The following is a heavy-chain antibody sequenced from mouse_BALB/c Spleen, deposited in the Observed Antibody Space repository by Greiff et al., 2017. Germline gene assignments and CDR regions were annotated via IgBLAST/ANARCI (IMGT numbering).Heavy chain of an antibody. CDR1: GFTFSSYT. J-gene: IGHJ1*01. CDR2: ISSGGSYT. Sequence: EVHLVESGGGLVKPGGSLKLSCAASGFTFSSYTMSWVRQTPEKRLEWVATISSGGSYTYYPDTVTGRFTISRDNAKNTLYLEMSSLRSEDTAMYYCARDVYYYGSSWYFDVWGAGTTVTVSS. CDR3: ARDVYYYGSSWYFDV. D-gene: IGHD1-1*01. V-gene: IGHV5-9-4*01.